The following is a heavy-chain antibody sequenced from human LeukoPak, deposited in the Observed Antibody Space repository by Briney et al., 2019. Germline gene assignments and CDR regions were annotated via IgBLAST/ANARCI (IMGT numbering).Heavy chain of an antibody. D-gene: IGHD3-3*01. CDR3: ARDGPNYYDFWSGYPEGGYFDY. J-gene: IGHJ4*02. V-gene: IGHV3-21*01. CDR1: GFTFSSYC. Sequence: PGGSLRLSWAASGFTFSSYCMNWVRQAPGEGLEWVSSISRGSSYIYYADSVKGRFTISRDNAKNSLYLQMTSLRAEDTAVYYCARDGPNYYDFWSGYPEGGYFDYWGRGTLVTVSS. CDR2: ISRGSSYI.